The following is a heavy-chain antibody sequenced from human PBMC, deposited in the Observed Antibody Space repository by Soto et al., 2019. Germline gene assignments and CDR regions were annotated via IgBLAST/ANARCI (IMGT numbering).Heavy chain of an antibody. CDR3: ARGFRGGPLGDYYYYGMDV. CDR1: GGSISRSNC. CDR2: IYHSGST. D-gene: IGHD2-15*01. J-gene: IGHJ6*02. V-gene: IGHV4-4*02. Sequence: PSETLSLTCAVSGGSISRSNCLRLVRHPPWEGLEWIGEIYHSGSTNYNPSLKSRVTISVDKSKNQFSLKLSSVTAADTAVYYCARGFRGGPLGDYYYYGMDVWGQGTTVTVSS.